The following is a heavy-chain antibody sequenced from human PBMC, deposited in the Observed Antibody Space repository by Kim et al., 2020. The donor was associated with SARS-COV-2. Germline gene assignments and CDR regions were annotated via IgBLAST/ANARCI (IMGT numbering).Heavy chain of an antibody. V-gene: IGHV3-15*01. Sequence: GGSLRLSCAASGFTFSNAWMSWVRQAPGKGLEWVGRIKSKTDGGTTDYAAPVKGRFTISRDDSKNTLYLQMNSLKTEDTAVYYCTTVPRGGKDWYFDLWGRGTLVTVSS. CDR3: TTVPRGGKDWYFDL. D-gene: IGHD2-15*01. CDR2: IKSKTDGGTT. CDR1: GFTFSNAW. J-gene: IGHJ2*01.